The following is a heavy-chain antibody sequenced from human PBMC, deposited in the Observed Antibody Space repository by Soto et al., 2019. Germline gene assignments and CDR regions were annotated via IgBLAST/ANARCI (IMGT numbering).Heavy chain of an antibody. J-gene: IGHJ4*02. V-gene: IGHV1-18*01. D-gene: IGHD5-18*01. CDR2: ISAYSGKT. CDR1: GYTFSNYA. CDR3: TKDEPRWLHGPFDY. Sequence: QVQLVQSGGEVKKPGASVKVSCQASGYTFSNYAISWLRQAPGQGPEWMGWISAYSGKTDYAPKFQDRLTLTTDTSTSTAYMELRSLRSDDTAVYYCTKDEPRWLHGPFDYWAQGTLVTVSS.